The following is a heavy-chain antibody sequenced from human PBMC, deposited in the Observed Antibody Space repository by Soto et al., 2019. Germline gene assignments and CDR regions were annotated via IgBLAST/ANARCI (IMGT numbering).Heavy chain of an antibody. V-gene: IGHV3-23*01. CDR1: GFTFSSYA. Sequence: PGGSLRLSCAASGFTFSSYAMSWVRQAPGKGLEWVSAICASGGSKYCADSVKGRFTVSRGNSENTLYLQMNSLRGEDTAVYYCVKGLYSSASTIDSWGQGTLVTVSS. CDR2: ICASGGSK. J-gene: IGHJ4*02. CDR3: VKGLYSSASTIDS. D-gene: IGHD6-6*01.